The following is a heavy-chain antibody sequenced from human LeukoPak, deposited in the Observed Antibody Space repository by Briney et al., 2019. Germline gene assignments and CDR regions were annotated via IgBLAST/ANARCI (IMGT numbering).Heavy chain of an antibody. J-gene: IGHJ5*02. CDR3: ARGGYYGSGNDFRFDP. D-gene: IGHD3-10*01. CDR2: IYYSGST. V-gene: IGHV4-39*07. Sequence: PSETLSLTCTVSGGSISSSSYYWGWIRQPPGKGLEWIGSIYYSGSTYYNPSLKSRVTISVDTSKNQFSLKLKSVTAADTAVYYCARGGYYGSGNDFRFDPWGQGTLVTVSS. CDR1: GGSISSSSYY.